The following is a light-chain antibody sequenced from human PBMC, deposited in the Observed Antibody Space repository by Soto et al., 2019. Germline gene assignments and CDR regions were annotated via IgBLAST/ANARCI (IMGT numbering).Light chain of an antibody. CDR1: QSISSW. CDR2: DAS. V-gene: IGKV1-5*01. J-gene: IGKJ1*01. Sequence: DIQMTQSPSTLSASVGDRVTITCRASQSISSWLAWYQQEPGKAPKLLIYDASSLKSGVPSRFSGSGSGTEFTLTISSLQPDDFATYYCHQYNSYSQTFGQGTKVDIK. CDR3: HQYNSYSQT.